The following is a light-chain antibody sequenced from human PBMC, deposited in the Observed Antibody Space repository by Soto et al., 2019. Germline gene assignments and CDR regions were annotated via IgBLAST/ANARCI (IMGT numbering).Light chain of an antibody. CDR1: SSNIGNNA. CDR3: AAWDDSLNGNV. J-gene: IGLJ1*01. V-gene: IGLV1-36*01. Sequence: VLTQPPSVSEAPRQRVTISCSGSSSNIGNNAVNWYQQLPGKAPKLLIYYDDLLPSGVSDRFSGSKSGTSASLAISGLQSEDEADYYCAAWDDSLNGNVFGTGTKVTVL. CDR2: YDD.